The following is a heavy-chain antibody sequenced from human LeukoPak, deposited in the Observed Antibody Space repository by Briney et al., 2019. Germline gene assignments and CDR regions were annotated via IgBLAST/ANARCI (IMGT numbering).Heavy chain of an antibody. CDR2: IYHSGST. CDR3: ARTGFWSGYSS. D-gene: IGHD3-3*01. CDR1: GGSISSGGYS. J-gene: IGHJ4*02. V-gene: IGHV4-30-2*01. Sequence: PSQTLSLTCAVSGGSISSGGYSWSWIRQPPGKGLEWIGYIYHSGSTYYNPSLKSRVTISVDRSKNQFSLKLSSVTAADTAVYYCARTGFWSGYSSWGQGTLVTVSS.